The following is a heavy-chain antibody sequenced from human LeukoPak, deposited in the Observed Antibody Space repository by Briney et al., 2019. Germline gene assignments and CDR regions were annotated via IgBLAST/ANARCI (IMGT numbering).Heavy chain of an antibody. CDR2: ITSRDGGT. D-gene: IGHD3-22*01. CDR3: AKDRPNYYDSSGHYYRRNGDY. J-gene: IGHJ4*02. CDR1: GFTFSIYA. V-gene: IGHV3-23*01. Sequence: GGSLRLSCAASGFTFSIYAMSWVRQAPGKGLEWVSSITSRDGGTFYAESVKGRFTISRDNSENTLCLQMNSLRAEDTAVYYCAKDRPNYYDSSGHYYRRNGDYWGQGTLVTVSS.